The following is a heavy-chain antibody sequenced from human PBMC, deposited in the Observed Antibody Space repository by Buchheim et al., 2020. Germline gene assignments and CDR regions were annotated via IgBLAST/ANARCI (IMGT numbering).Heavy chain of an antibody. Sequence: EVQLVQSGAEVKKPGESLKISCKGSGYSFINYWIGWVRQMPGKGLEWMGLIYPGDSDTRYSPSFQGLVTISADKSISTAYLQWSSLKASDSAMYYCARRDRSKGYDYYGMDVWGQGTT. CDR1: GYSFINYW. D-gene: IGHD2-2*01. J-gene: IGHJ6*02. V-gene: IGHV5-51*01. CDR3: ARRDRSKGYDYYGMDV. CDR2: IYPGDSDT.